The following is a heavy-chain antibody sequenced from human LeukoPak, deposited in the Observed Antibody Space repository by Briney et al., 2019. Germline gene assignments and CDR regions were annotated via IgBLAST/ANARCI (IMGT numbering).Heavy chain of an antibody. V-gene: IGHV3-15*01. Sequence: GGSLRLSCAASGFTFSNAWMSWVRQATGKGLEWVGRIKSKTDGGTTDYAAPVKGTFTISRDDSKNTLYLQMNSLKPEDTAVYYSTTDRLYDPDYWGQGTLVTVSS. CDR3: TTDRLYDPDY. J-gene: IGHJ4*02. CDR1: GFTFSNAW. CDR2: IKSKTDGGTT. D-gene: IGHD2-8*01.